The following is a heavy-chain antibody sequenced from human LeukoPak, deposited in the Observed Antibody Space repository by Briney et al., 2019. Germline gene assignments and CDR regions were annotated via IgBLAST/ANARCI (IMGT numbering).Heavy chain of an antibody. V-gene: IGHV4-4*07. Sequence: SETLSLTRTVSGGAISSYYWSWIRQPAGKGLEWIGRIYTSGSTNYNPSLNSRVTMSVDTSKNQFSLKLSSVTAADTAVYYCARESEPLRFYYYYYMDVWGKGTTVTVSS. CDR3: ARESEPLRFYYYYYMDV. D-gene: IGHD1-26*01. CDR2: IYTSGST. CDR1: GGAISSYY. J-gene: IGHJ6*03.